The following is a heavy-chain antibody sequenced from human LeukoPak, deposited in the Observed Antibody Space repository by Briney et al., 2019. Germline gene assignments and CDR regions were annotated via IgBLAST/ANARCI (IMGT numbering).Heavy chain of an antibody. V-gene: IGHV5-51*01. Sequence: GESLKISCKGSGYNFTDYWIGWVRQMPGKVLECMGNVYSGDSDTRYSPSFQGQVTISACRSISTAFVPRSGLNVSAAAMYVCARGRNHPYGTNPQNFDSWRQGTMVTVSS. D-gene: IGHD4-17*01. CDR2: VYSGDSDT. CDR1: GYNFTDYW. J-gene: IGHJ3*02. CDR3: ARGRNHPYGTNPQNFDS.